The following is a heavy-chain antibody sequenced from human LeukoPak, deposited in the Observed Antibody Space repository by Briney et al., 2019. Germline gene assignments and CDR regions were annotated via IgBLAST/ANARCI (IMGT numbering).Heavy chain of an antibody. CDR2: ISSSSSYI. CDR3: ARDYTMIVLVNGAFDI. Sequence: PGGSLRLSCAASGFTFSTYSMNWVRQAPGKGLEWVSSISSSSSYIYYADSVKGRFTISRDNAKNSLYLQMNSLRAEDTAVYYCARDYTMIVLVNGAFDIWGQGTMVTVSS. V-gene: IGHV3-21*01. J-gene: IGHJ3*02. CDR1: GFTFSTYS. D-gene: IGHD3-22*01.